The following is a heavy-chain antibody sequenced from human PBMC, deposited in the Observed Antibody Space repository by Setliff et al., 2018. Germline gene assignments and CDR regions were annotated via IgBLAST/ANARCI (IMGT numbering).Heavy chain of an antibody. CDR1: GYTSTTYA. CDR3: ARASRFGTTVYRGSYYMDV. D-gene: IGHD4-4*01. V-gene: IGHV7-4-1*02. J-gene: IGHJ6*03. CDR2: INTNTGNP. Sequence: ASVKVSCKASGYTSTTYAMSWMRRAPGQGLEWMGWINTNTGNPSYAQGFTGRYVFSLDTSVSTAYLQISSLKAEDSAVYYCARASRFGTTVYRGSYYMDVWGKGTTVTVSS.